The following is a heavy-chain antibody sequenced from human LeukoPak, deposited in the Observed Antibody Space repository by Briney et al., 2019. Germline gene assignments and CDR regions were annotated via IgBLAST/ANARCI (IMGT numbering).Heavy chain of an antibody. CDR1: GYTFSSHG. CDR3: ARAGAVVDNWFDP. V-gene: IGHV1-18*01. CDR2: ISAYNGDT. Sequence: GASVKVSCKASGYTFSSHGNIWVRQAPGQGLEWMGWISAYNGDTNYAQKFQGRVTMTTDTSTTTAYMELRSLTSDDTAVYYCARAGAVVDNWFDPWGQGTLVTVAS. D-gene: IGHD2-15*01. J-gene: IGHJ5*02.